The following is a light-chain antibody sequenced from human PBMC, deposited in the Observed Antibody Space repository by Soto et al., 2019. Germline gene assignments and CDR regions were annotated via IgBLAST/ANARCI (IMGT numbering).Light chain of an antibody. CDR2: DAS. V-gene: IGKV3D-20*02. Sequence: EIVLTQSPATLSLSPGERATLSCMASQSISSNYLAWYQRKPGQAPRLLIYDASSRATGIPDRFSGSGSGTDFTLTISSLQPDDFATYYCQQYNDYSATFGQGTKVDIK. CDR1: QSISSNY. CDR3: QQYNDYSAT. J-gene: IGKJ1*01.